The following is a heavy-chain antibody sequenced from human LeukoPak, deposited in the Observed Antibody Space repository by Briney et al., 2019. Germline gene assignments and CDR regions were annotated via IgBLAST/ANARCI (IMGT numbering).Heavy chain of an antibody. V-gene: IGHV3-30*04. D-gene: IGHD7-27*01. Sequence: GGSLRLSCAASGFTFSRFAVHWVRQAPGKGLEWVAVISYDGSYKYYADSVQGRFTISRDNSKDTLYLQMNSLSTEDTAVYYCARVSGAEAATGGYFDRWGQGTLVTVSS. CDR3: ARVSGAEAATGGYFDR. CDR1: GFTFSRFA. J-gene: IGHJ4*02. CDR2: ISYDGSYK.